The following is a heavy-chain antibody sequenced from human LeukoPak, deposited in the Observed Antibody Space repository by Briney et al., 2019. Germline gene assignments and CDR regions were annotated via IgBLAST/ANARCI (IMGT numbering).Heavy chain of an antibody. V-gene: IGHV1-2*02. D-gene: IGHD1-1*01. J-gene: IGHJ4*02. Sequence: ASVTVSCKTSGYMVSDYYMHWVRQAPGQGLEWMGWLRGDTGDTDSPQKFKGRVTITRDTATNTADMQLSRLTYDDSAIYFCARVRDNACDYWGQGTLVTVSS. CDR1: GYMVSDYY. CDR3: ARVRDNACDY. CDR2: LRGDTGDT.